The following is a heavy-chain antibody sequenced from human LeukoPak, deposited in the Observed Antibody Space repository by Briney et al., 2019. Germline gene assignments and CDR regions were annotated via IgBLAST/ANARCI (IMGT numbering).Heavy chain of an antibody. CDR1: GFTFSSYG. J-gene: IGHJ6*03. CDR2: ISYDGSNK. CDR3: AKDLGSSGDYAYYYMDV. Sequence: GRSLRLSCAASGFTFSSYGMHWVRQAPGKGLEWVAVISYDGSNKYYADSVKGRFTISRDNSKNTLYLQMNSLRAEDTAVYYCAKDLGSSGDYAYYYMDVWGKGTTVTVSS. D-gene: IGHD4-17*01. V-gene: IGHV3-30*18.